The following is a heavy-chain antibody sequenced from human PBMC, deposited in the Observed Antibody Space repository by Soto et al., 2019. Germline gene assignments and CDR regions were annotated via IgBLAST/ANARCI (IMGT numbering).Heavy chain of an antibody. J-gene: IGHJ3*02. Sequence: GASVKVSCKASGYTFTSYGISWVRQAPGQGLEWMGWISAYNGNTNYAQKLQGRVTMTTDTSTSTAYMELRSLRSDDTAVYYCARERSYVGPDAFDIWGQGTMVTVSS. CDR3: ARERSYVGPDAFDI. D-gene: IGHD2-15*01. CDR1: GYTFTSYG. CDR2: ISAYNGNT. V-gene: IGHV1-18*01.